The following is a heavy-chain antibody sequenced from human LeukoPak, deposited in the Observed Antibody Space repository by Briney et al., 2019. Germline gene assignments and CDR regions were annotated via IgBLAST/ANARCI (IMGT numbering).Heavy chain of an antibody. CDR1: GGTFSSYA. Sequence: SVKVSCKASGGTFSSYAISWVRQAPGQGLEWMGGIIPIFGTANYAQKFQGRVTITADESTSTAYMELSSLRSEDTAVYYCARDRNPSDIVVVPAAIDAGWFDPRGQGTLVTVSS. J-gene: IGHJ5*02. CDR3: ARDRNPSDIVVVPAAIDAGWFDP. CDR2: IIPIFGTA. D-gene: IGHD2-2*02. V-gene: IGHV1-69*13.